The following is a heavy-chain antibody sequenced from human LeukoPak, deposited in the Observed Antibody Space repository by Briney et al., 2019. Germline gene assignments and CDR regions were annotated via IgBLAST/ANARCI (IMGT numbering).Heavy chain of an antibody. V-gene: IGHV3-48*03. Sequence: PGGSLRLSCAASGFDFGAYEMNWVRQAPGKGLEWVAYFAGSDTTTYYADSVKGRLTISRDNARNSLYLQMNSLRAEDTALYYCTTLGYHLDSWGQGTLVTVSS. CDR2: FAGSDTTT. J-gene: IGHJ4*02. D-gene: IGHD3-22*01. CDR3: TTLGYHLDS. CDR1: GFDFGAYE.